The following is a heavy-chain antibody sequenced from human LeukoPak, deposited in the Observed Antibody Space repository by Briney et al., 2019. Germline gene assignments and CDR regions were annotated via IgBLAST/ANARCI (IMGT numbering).Heavy chain of an antibody. Sequence: EASVKVSCKASGYTFTGYYIHWVRQAPGQGLEWMGWINADGGGTNYAQKFQGRVTMTRDTSISTAYMELSSLRSDDTAVYYCARGGYASRELVQHWGQSTLVTVSS. CDR3: ARGGYASRELVQH. CDR2: INADGGGT. CDR1: GYTFTGYY. V-gene: IGHV1-2*02. J-gene: IGHJ1*01. D-gene: IGHD3-10*01.